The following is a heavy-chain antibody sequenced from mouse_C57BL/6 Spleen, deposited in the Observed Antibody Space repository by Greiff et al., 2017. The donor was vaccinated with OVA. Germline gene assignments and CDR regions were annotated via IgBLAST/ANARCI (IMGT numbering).Heavy chain of an antibody. CDR1: GYTFTSYW. J-gene: IGHJ4*01. CDR3: ERNSPYYAMDY. CDR2: IDPSDSYT. V-gene: IGHV1-50*01. Sequence: VQLQQPGAELVKPGASVKLSCKASGYTFTSYWMQWVKQRPGQGLEWIGEIDPSDSYTNYNQKFKGKATLTVDTSSSTAYMQLSSLTSEDSAVYYCERNSPYYAMDYWGQGTSVTVSS.